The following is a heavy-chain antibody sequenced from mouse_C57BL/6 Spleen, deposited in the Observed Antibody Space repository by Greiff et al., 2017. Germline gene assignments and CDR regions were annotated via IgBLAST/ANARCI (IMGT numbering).Heavy chain of an antibody. D-gene: IGHD2-1*01. CDR2: ISYSGST. CDR3: ARSDGNYVDWYFDV. J-gene: IGHJ1*03. Sequence: EVMLVESGPGLAKPSQTLSLTCSVTGYSIPSDYWNWIRKFPGNKLEYMGYISYSGSTYYNPSLKSRISITRDTSKNQYYLQLNSVTTEDTAAYYCARSDGNYVDWYFDVWGTGTTVTVSS. V-gene: IGHV3-8*01. CDR1: GYSIPSDY.